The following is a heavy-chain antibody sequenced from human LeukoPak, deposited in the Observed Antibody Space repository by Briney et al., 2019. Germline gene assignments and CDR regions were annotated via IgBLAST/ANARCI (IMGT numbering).Heavy chain of an antibody. CDR2: ISGSGGST. CDR3: AREELEPHYYYYYMDV. Sequence: GGSLRLSCAASGFTFSSYCMSWVRQAPGKGLEWVSAISGSGGSTYYADSVKGRFTISRDNAKNSLYLQMNSLRAEDTAVYYCAREELEPHYYYYYMDVWGKGTTVTVSS. J-gene: IGHJ6*03. V-gene: IGHV3-23*01. D-gene: IGHD1-1*01. CDR1: GFTFSSYC.